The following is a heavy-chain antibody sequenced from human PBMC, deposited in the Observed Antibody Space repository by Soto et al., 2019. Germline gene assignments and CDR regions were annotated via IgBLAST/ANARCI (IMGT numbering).Heavy chain of an antibody. D-gene: IGHD3-3*01. V-gene: IGHV3-7*01. CDR1: GFTFSSYW. Sequence: GGSLRLSCAASGFTFSSYWMSWVRQAPGKGLEWVANIKQDGSEKYYVDSVKGRFTISRDNAKNSLYLQMNSLRAEDTAVYYCSRVVRCLRAPNWFDPWGQGTLVTVSS. CDR3: SRVVRCLRAPNWFDP. CDR2: IKQDGSEK. J-gene: IGHJ5*02.